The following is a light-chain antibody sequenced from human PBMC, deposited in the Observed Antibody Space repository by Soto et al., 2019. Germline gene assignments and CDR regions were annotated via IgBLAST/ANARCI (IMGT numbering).Light chain of an antibody. CDR2: DAS. CDR1: QSVSSY. J-gene: IGKJ1*01. CDR3: HQRSSWPRGT. V-gene: IGKV3-11*01. Sequence: EIVMTQSPATLSVSLGESATLSCRASQSVSSYLAWYQQKPGQGPRLLIYDASNRATGVSARFSGSGYGTDFTLTISSLEPDDFAVYYCHQRSSWPRGTFGQGTKVDIK.